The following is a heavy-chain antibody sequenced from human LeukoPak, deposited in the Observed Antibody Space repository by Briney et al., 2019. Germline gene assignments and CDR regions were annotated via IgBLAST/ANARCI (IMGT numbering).Heavy chain of an antibody. Sequence: SETLSLTCNVSGGSFGNYYWNWIRQSPGKGLEWIGYIYSSGSTNYNPSLKTRVTISVGPSKNQFSLRLNSVTAADTAVYFCAREGYGDYGGWFDLGGQGNPVIVSS. V-gene: IGHV4-59*12. J-gene: IGHJ5*02. CDR1: GGSFGNYY. D-gene: IGHD4-17*01. CDR3: AREGYGDYGGWFDL. CDR2: IYSSGST.